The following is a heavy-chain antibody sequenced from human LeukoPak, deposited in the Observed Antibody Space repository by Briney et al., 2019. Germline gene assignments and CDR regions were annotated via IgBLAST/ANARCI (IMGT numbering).Heavy chain of an antibody. CDR1: GFTFSSYA. Sequence: PGGSLRLSCAASGFTFSSYAMSWVRQAPGKGLEWVSAISGSGGSTYYADSVKGRFTISRDNSKNTLYLQMNSLRAEDTAVYYCAKALAQYYYDSSGYYSGDYWGQGTLVTVSS. CDR2: ISGSGGST. CDR3: AKALAQYYYDSSGYYSGDY. V-gene: IGHV3-23*01. J-gene: IGHJ4*02. D-gene: IGHD3-22*01.